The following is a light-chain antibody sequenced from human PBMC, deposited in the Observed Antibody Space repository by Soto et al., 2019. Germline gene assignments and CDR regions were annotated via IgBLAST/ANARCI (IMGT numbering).Light chain of an antibody. Sequence: QSVLTQPPSVSGAPGQRVTISCTGSSSNIGTGYDVHWYQQLPGTAPKLLIYGNSNRPSGAPDRFSGSKSGTSASLAITGLQAEDEADYYCQSFDSSRFYVFGTGTRSPS. CDR1: SSNIGTGYD. CDR2: GNS. V-gene: IGLV1-40*01. CDR3: QSFDSSRFYV. J-gene: IGLJ1*01.